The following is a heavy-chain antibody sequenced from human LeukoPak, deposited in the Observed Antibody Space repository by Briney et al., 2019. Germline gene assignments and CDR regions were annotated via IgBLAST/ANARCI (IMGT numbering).Heavy chain of an antibody. Sequence: SETLSLTCAVYGGSFSGYYWSWIRQPPGKGLEWIGEINHSGSTNYNPSLKSRVTISVDTSNNQFSLKLSSVTAADTAVYYCARGVGGYCSSTSCYMPDFDYWGQGTLVTVSS. J-gene: IGHJ4*02. CDR2: INHSGST. D-gene: IGHD2-2*02. V-gene: IGHV4-34*01. CDR1: GGSFSGYY. CDR3: ARGVGGYCSSTSCYMPDFDY.